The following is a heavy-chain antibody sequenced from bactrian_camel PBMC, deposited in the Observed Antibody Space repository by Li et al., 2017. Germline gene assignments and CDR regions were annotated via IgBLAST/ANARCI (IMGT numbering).Heavy chain of an antibody. CDR1: GSTYNGNC. J-gene: IGHJ4*01. CDR3: AAERARALGGAIWGDKCPVGV. Sequence: QLVESGGGSVPAGGSLRLACVVSGSTYNGNCLSWFRQASGKEREEVAVLYTDGRSTYYGDSVKGRFTISQDSANKTVYLLMNSLKPEDSAMYYCAAERARALGGAIWGDKCPVGVWGPGTQVTVS. CDR2: LYTDGRST. D-gene: IGHD5*01. V-gene: IGHV3S1*01.